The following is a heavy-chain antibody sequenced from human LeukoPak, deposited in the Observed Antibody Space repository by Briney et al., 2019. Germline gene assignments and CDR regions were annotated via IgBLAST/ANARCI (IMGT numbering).Heavy chain of an antibody. J-gene: IGHJ4*02. CDR3: ARVTGGWYPKNFDY. D-gene: IGHD6-19*01. Sequence: PGGSLRLSCAASGFTFSSYGMSWVRQAPGKGLEWVANIKQDGSEKYYVDSVKGRFTISRDNAKNSLYLQMNSLRAEDTAVYYCARVTGGWYPKNFDYWGQGTLVTVSS. CDR2: IKQDGSEK. V-gene: IGHV3-7*01. CDR1: GFTFSSYG.